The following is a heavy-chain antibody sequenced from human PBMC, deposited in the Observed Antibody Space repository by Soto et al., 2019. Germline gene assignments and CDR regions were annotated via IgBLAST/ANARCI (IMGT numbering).Heavy chain of an antibody. CDR3: ARGSLYCTNGVCHFDY. Sequence: EVQLVQSGAEVKKPGESLRISCKDYGYSFTHNWIAWVRQMPGKGLEWMGSIYPGDSDTRYSPSFEGQVTISADEAIDTAYLQLSSLKASDTAMYYCARGSLYCTNGVCHFDYWGQGTLVTVSS. J-gene: IGHJ4*02. D-gene: IGHD2-8*01. CDR2: IYPGDSDT. V-gene: IGHV5-51*01. CDR1: GYSFTHNW.